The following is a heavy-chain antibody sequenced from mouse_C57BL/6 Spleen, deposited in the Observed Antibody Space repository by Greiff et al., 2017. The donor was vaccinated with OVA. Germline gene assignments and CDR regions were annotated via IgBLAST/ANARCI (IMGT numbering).Heavy chain of an antibody. CDR1: GYTFTDFS. CDR3: ERDGTTVVAFDY. CDR2: INPNNGGT. D-gene: IGHD1-1*01. Sequence: EVKLQQSGPELVKPGASVKISFKASGYTFTDFSMNWVKQSHGKTLEWIGDINPNNGGTSYNQKFTGNATLTVDKSSSTAYMELRSLPSEDSAVDYCERDGTTVVAFDYWGQGTTLTVAS. V-gene: IGHV1-26*01. J-gene: IGHJ2*01.